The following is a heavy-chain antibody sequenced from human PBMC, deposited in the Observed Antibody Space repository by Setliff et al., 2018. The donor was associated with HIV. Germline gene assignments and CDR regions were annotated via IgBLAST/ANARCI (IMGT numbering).Heavy chain of an antibody. D-gene: IGHD5-12*01. CDR1: GFTFNTYA. J-gene: IGHJ3*02. V-gene: IGHV3-23*01. Sequence: GGSLRLSCAASGFTFNTYAMSWVRQAPGKGLEWVSVISGSGASTYYADSVKGRFTISRDNSKNTLYLQMNSLRVEDTAVYYCAKGRYGGYDWGTLDIWGQGTMVTVSS. CDR2: ISGSGAST. CDR3: AKGRYGGYDWGTLDI.